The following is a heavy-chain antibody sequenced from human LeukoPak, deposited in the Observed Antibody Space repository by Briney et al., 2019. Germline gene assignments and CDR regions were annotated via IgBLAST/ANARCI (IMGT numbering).Heavy chain of an antibody. CDR1: GFTFSSYG. J-gene: IGHJ4*02. D-gene: IGHD3-22*01. CDR3: AKLSYYYDSSGYSYFDY. V-gene: IGHV3-30*18. CDR2: ISYDGSNK. Sequence: GRSLILSCAVSGFTFSSYGMHWVRQAPGKGLEWVAVISYDGSNKYYADSVKGRFTISRDNSKNTLYLQMNSLRAEDTAVYYCAKLSYYYDSSGYSYFDYWGQGTLVTVSS.